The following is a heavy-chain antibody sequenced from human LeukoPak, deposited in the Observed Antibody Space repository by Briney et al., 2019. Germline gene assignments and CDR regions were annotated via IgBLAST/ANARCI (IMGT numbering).Heavy chain of an antibody. CDR2: ISSSSSYI. Sequence: GGSLRLSCAASGFTFSSYSMNWVRQAPGKGLEWVSSISSSSSYIYYADSVKGRFTISRDNAKNSLYLQMNSLRAEDTAVYYCARDSRFLEWLFDYFDYWGQGTLVTVSS. J-gene: IGHJ4*02. CDR1: GFTFSSYS. CDR3: ARDSRFLEWLFDYFDY. V-gene: IGHV3-21*01. D-gene: IGHD3-3*01.